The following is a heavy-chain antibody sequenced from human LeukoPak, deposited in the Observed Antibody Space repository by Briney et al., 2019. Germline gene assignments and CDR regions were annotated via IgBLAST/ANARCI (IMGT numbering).Heavy chain of an antibody. D-gene: IGHD3-10*01. J-gene: IGHJ4*02. Sequence: RPSETLSLTCTVSGGSISSYYWSWIRQPPGKGLEWIGYIYHSGSTYYNPSLKSRVTISVDRSKNQFSLKLSSVTAADTAVYYCARDSAFDYWGQGTLVTVSS. CDR3: ARDSAFDY. CDR2: IYHSGST. V-gene: IGHV4-59*12. CDR1: GGSISSYY.